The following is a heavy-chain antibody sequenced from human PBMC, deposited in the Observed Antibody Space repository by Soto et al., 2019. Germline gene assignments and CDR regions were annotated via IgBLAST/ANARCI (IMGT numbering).Heavy chain of an antibody. CDR1: GGTFSSYA. D-gene: IGHD3-22*01. CDR2: IIPIFGTA. Sequence: QVQLVQSGAEVKKPGSSVKVSCKASGGTFSSYAISWVRQAPGQGLEWMGGIIPIFGTANYAQKFQGRVTITADESTSTAYMELSSPRSEDTAVYYCARDPNYYDSSGYYSPHYDAFDIWGQGTMVTVSS. J-gene: IGHJ3*02. CDR3: ARDPNYYDSSGYYSPHYDAFDI. V-gene: IGHV1-69*12.